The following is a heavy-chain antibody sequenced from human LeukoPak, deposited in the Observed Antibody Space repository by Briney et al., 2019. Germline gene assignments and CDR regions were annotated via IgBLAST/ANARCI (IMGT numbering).Heavy chain of an antibody. D-gene: IGHD2-15*01. Sequence: SVKVSCKASGGTFSSYAISWVRQAPGRGLEWMGGIIPIFGTANYAQKFQGRVTITADKSTSTAYMELSSLRSEDTAVYYCAEGRDCSGGSCWFDYWGQGTLVTVSS. CDR3: AEGRDCSGGSCWFDY. J-gene: IGHJ4*02. V-gene: IGHV1-69*06. CDR2: IIPIFGTA. CDR1: GGTFSSYA.